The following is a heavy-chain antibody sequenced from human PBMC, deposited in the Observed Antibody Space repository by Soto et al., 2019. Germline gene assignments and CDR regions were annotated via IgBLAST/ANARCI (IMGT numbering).Heavy chain of an antibody. Sequence: ASVKVSCKASGGTFSSYTISWVRQAPGQGLEWMGWMNPNSGNTYYANSVKGRFTISRDNSKNTLYLQLNSLRAEDTAVYYCAKYGCSSTSCQCDYWGQGTRVTVSS. CDR1: GGTFSSYT. CDR3: AKYGCSSTSCQCDY. D-gene: IGHD2-2*01. CDR2: MNPNSGNT. V-gene: IGHV1-8*02. J-gene: IGHJ4*02.